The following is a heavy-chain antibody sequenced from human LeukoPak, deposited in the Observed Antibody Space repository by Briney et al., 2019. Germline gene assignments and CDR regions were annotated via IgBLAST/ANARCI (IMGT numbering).Heavy chain of an antibody. CDR1: GFTFSSYA. D-gene: IGHD4-17*01. J-gene: IGHJ4*02. Sequence: GGSLRLSCAASGFTFSSYALSWVRQAPGKGLEWVSAIGGSGGSTYYADSVKGRFTISRDNSKNTLYLQMNSLRAEDTAVYYCAKDYYGDYLFDYWGQGTLVTVSS. CDR2: IGGSGGST. CDR3: AKDYYGDYLFDY. V-gene: IGHV3-23*01.